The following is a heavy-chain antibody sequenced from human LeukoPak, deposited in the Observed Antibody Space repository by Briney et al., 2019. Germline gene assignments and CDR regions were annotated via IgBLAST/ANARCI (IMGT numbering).Heavy chain of an antibody. J-gene: IGHJ4*02. V-gene: IGHV3-30*18. CDR3: AKGYCSSTSCYDSSGWLFDY. D-gene: IGHD2-2*01. Sequence: QSGGSLRLSCAASGFTFSSYGMHWVPQAPGKGLEWVAVISYDGSNKYYADSVKGRFTISRDNSKNTLYLQMNSLRAEDTAVYYCAKGYCSSTSCYDSSGWLFDYWGQGTLVTVSS. CDR2: ISYDGSNK. CDR1: GFTFSSYG.